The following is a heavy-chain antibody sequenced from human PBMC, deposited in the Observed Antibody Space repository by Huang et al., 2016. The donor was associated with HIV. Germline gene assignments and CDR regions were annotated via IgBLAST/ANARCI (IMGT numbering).Heavy chain of an antibody. Sequence: SGGTFSSVAFNWVRQAPGQGPEYMGGIVPLLSTTNYADKFQDRLGISADKATSRVYRELRRLTSGDTGVLYWAREGQKWYGKRIGAFEIWGQGTSVVVST. V-gene: IGHV1-69*06. CDR1: GGTFSSVA. D-gene: IGHD2-15*01. J-gene: IGHJ3*02. CDR2: IVPLLSTT. CDR3: AREGQKWYGKRIGAFEI.